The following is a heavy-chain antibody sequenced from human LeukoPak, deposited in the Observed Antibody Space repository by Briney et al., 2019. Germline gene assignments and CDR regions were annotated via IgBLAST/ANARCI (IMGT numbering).Heavy chain of an antibody. CDR1: GFSFGNYA. CDR3: VKDPRDTYGTNWFVS. J-gene: IGHJ5*01. Sequence: AGSLRLSCVASGFSFGNYAMSWVRQAPGKGLQWVSQISGTGGATWYAGFARDRFTISRDNSKKTLYLQMSGLRVEDTAMYYCVKDPRDTYGTNWFVSWGQGTLLIVSS. CDR2: ISGTGGAT. V-gene: IGHV3-23*01. D-gene: IGHD2-21*01.